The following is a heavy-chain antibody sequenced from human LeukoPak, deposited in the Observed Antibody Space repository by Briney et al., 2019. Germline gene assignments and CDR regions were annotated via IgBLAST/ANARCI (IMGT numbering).Heavy chain of an antibody. CDR1: GYTFTDYY. V-gene: IGHV1-69-2*01. D-gene: IGHD3-3*01. Sequence: ASVKVSCKVSGYTFTDYYMHWVQQAPGKGLEWMGLVDPEDGETIYAEKFQGRVPITEDTSTDTAYMELSSLRSEDTAVYYCAAAPSSGVQNYDFWSGYPGDNWFDPWGQGTLVTVSS. J-gene: IGHJ5*02. CDR3: AAAPSSGVQNYDFWSGYPGDNWFDP. CDR2: VDPEDGET.